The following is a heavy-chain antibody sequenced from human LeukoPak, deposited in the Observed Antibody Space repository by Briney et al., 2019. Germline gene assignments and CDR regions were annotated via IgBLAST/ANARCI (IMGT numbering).Heavy chain of an antibody. D-gene: IGHD3-16*01. CDR3: AKGPGGVFDY. CDR1: GYTLTELS. V-gene: IGHV1-69*13. CDR2: IIPILGTA. Sequence: GASEKVSCKVSGYTLTELSMHWVRQAPGQGLEWMGGIIPILGTANYAQKFQGRVTITADESTSTDYMGLSSLRAEDTAVYYCAKGPGGVFDYWGQGTLVTVSS. J-gene: IGHJ4*02.